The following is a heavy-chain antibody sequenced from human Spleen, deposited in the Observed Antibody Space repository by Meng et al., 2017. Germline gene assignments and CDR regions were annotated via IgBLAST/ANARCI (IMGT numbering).Heavy chain of an antibody. V-gene: IGHV4-34*01. Sequence: QVQLQQWGAGLLKLSETLSLTCAVYGGSFSGYYWSWIRQPPGKGLEWIGEINHSGSTNYNPSLKSRVTISVDTSKNQFSLKLSSVTAADTAVYYCARVAYRWGGDCSYFDYWGQGTLVTVSS. J-gene: IGHJ4*02. CDR3: ARVAYRWGGDCSYFDY. CDR2: INHSGST. CDR1: GGSFSGYY. D-gene: IGHD2-21*02.